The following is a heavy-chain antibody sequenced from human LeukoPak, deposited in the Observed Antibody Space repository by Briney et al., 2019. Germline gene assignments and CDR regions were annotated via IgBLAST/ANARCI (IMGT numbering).Heavy chain of an antibody. Sequence: PGGSPRLSCAASGFTFSSYEMNWVRQAPGKGLEWVSYISSSGSTIYYADSVKGRFTISRDNAKNSLYLQMNSLRAEDTAVYYCARGSNLPPDDYYYYYMDVWGKGTTVTVSS. V-gene: IGHV3-48*03. CDR3: ARGSNLPPDDYYYYYMDV. D-gene: IGHD4-11*01. CDR2: ISSSGSTI. CDR1: GFTFSSYE. J-gene: IGHJ6*03.